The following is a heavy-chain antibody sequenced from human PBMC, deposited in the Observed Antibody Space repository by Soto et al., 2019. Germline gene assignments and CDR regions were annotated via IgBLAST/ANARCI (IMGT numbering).Heavy chain of an antibody. D-gene: IGHD6-19*01. Sequence: SETLSLTCTVSGGSISSYYWSWIRQPPGKGLEWIGYIYYRGSTNYNPSLKSRVTISVDTSKNQFSLQLSSVTAADTAVYYCARVGSSGWGTFDYWGQGTLVTVSS. CDR3: ARVGSSGWGTFDY. CDR2: IYYRGST. V-gene: IGHV4-59*01. CDR1: GGSISSYY. J-gene: IGHJ4*02.